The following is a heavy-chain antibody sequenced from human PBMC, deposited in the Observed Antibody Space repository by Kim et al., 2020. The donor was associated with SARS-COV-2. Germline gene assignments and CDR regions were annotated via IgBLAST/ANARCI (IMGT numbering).Heavy chain of an antibody. D-gene: IGHD3-22*01. Sequence: GGSLRLSCAASGFTFSNHGMHWVRQAPGKGLEWVAVISYDGSNKYYTDSVKGRFTISRDNSKNTLYLQMNSLRAEDAAVYYCAKGDIMIVDVTTGACDYWGQGTLVTVSS. V-gene: IGHV3-30*18. CDR1: GFTFSNHG. J-gene: IGHJ4*02. CDR3: AKGDIMIVDVTTGACDY. CDR2: ISYDGSNK.